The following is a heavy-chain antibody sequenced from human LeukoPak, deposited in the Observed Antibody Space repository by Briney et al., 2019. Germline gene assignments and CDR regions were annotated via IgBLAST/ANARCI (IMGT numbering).Heavy chain of an antibody. CDR2: VYPSDSDT. CDR1: GYSFTNYW. D-gene: IGHD1-1*01. Sequence: GESLKISCKGSGYSFTNYWIAWVRQVPGKGLDWVGVVYPSDSDTRYSPSFQGQVTISVDKPTNTAYLQWRSLKASDTAMYYCGRIGSTTVTTYFDPWGQGTLVTVSS. CDR3: GRIGSTTVTTYFDP. J-gene: IGHJ5*02. V-gene: IGHV5-51*04.